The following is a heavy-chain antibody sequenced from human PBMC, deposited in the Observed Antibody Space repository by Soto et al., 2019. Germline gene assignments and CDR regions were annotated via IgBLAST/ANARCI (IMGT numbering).Heavy chain of an antibody. V-gene: IGHV1-69*08. D-gene: IGHD3-9*01. J-gene: IGHJ6*03. Sequence: QVQLVQSGPEVKKSGSSVKVSCKVSRGTLSSETISWLRQAPGQGLEWMGRIIPLLGIGNYAQKFQGRVTITEDISTNTGYMELSSLTSRDTAIYYCAREEGHYNMGTFPVCYMDVWGNGTTVTVSS. CDR1: RGTLSSET. CDR3: AREEGHYNMGTFPVCYMDV. CDR2: IIPLLGIG.